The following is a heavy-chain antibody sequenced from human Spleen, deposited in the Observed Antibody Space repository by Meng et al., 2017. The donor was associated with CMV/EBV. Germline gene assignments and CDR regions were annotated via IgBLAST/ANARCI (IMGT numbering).Heavy chain of an antibody. Sequence: GESLKISCAASGFTLSSYEINWVRQAPGKGPEWVANIKQDGSEIHYVDSVKGRFTISRDNAQNSLYLQMNSLRAEDTAVYYCARDIRWNYGPGYWGQGTLVTVSS. CDR2: IKQDGSEI. V-gene: IGHV3-7*01. D-gene: IGHD1-7*01. CDR3: ARDIRWNYGPGY. J-gene: IGHJ4*02. CDR1: GFTLSSYE.